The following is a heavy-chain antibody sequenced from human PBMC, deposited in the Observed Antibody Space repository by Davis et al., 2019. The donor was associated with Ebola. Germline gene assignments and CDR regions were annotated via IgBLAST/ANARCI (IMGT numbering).Heavy chain of an antibody. J-gene: IGHJ6*03. D-gene: IGHD1-26*01. CDR2: ISQSGTYT. V-gene: IGHV3-23*01. Sequence: GESLKISCAASGITFSTYAMGWVRRAPGKGLEWVSGISQSGTYTKYVDSVKGRFTISRDNSKDTLYLQMNSLRGEDTAINYCAKYNGGYYDFYSMDVWGEGTTVTVSS. CDR1: GITFSTYA. CDR3: AKYNGGYYDFYSMDV.